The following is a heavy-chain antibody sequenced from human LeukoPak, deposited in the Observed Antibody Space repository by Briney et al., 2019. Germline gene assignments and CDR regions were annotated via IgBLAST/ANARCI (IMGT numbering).Heavy chain of an antibody. CDR2: INPGGLNS. V-gene: IGHV1-46*01. Sequence: ASVKISCKASGYAFSSYYIQWVRQAPGQGLECMGRINPGGLNSNYAQKFQGRITMTRDTSTSTVYMELSRLRSEDTAVYYCAKVAGATTAPDAFDIWGQGTMVTVSS. D-gene: IGHD1-26*01. J-gene: IGHJ3*02. CDR3: AKVAGATTAPDAFDI. CDR1: GYAFSSYY.